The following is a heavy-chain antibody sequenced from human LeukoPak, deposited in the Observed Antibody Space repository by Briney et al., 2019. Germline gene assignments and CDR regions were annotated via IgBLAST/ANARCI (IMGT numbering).Heavy chain of an antibody. Sequence: GGSLRLSCAASGFTFSGYSMNWVRQAPGRGLEWVSSISSTSTYIDYADLVKGRFTISRDNAKNSLFLQMDSLRAEDTAVYYRARDPPSRGTRYFDYWGQGTLVTVSS. J-gene: IGHJ4*02. CDR2: ISSTSTYI. CDR1: GFTFSGYS. V-gene: IGHV3-21*01. D-gene: IGHD3-16*01. CDR3: ARDPPSRGTRYFDY.